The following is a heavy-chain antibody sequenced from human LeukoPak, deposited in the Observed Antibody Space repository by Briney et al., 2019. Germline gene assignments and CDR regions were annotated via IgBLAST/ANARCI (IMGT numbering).Heavy chain of an antibody. CDR2: ISGSGGST. D-gene: IGHD3-10*01. Sequence: GGSLRLSCAASGFTFSSYWMSWVRQAPGKGLEWVSAISGSGGSTYYADSVKGRFTISRDNSKNTLYLQMNSLRAEDTAVYYCAGRMVRGVLLDYWGQGTLVTVSS. V-gene: IGHV3-23*01. CDR3: AGRMVRGVLLDY. CDR1: GFTFSSYW. J-gene: IGHJ4*02.